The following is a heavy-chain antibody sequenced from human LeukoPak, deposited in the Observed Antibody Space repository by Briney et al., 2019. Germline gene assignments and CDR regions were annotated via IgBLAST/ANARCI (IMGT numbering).Heavy chain of an antibody. CDR2: ISSSGSTI. V-gene: IGHV3-11*04. J-gene: IGHJ4*02. CDR3: ARDREDYDSSGYYYSLVDY. D-gene: IGHD3-22*01. CDR1: GFTFSDYY. Sequence: GGSLRLSCAASGFTFSDYYMSWIRQAPGKGLEWVSYISSSGSTIYCADSVKGLFTISRDNAKNSLYLQMNSLRAEDTAVYYCARDREDYDSSGYYYSLVDYWGQGTLVTVSS.